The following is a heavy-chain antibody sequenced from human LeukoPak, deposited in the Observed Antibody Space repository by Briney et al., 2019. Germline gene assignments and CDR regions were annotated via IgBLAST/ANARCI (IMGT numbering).Heavy chain of an antibody. CDR1: GYTFTGYY. D-gene: IGHD3-22*01. Sequence: ASVKVSCKASGYTFTGYYMHWVRQAPGQGLEWMGWINPNSGGTNYAQKFQGRVTMTRDTSISTAYMELSRLRSDDTAVYYCARAGDSYYYDSSGMVYWGQGTLVTVPS. J-gene: IGHJ4*02. CDR3: ARAGDSYYYDSSGMVY. CDR2: INPNSGGT. V-gene: IGHV1-2*02.